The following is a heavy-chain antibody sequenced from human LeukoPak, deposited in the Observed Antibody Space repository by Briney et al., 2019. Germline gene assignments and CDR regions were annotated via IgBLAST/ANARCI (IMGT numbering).Heavy chain of an antibody. J-gene: IGHJ4*02. Sequence: ASVKVSCKASGYTFTSYGISWVRQAPGQGLEWMGWISAYNGNTNYAQKLQGRVTMTTDTSTSTAYMELRSLRSDDTAVYYCARDGYVYGYGRDGFDYWGQGTLVTVSS. CDR3: ARDGYVYGYGRDGFDY. CDR2: ISAYNGNT. V-gene: IGHV1-18*01. CDR1: GYTFTSYG. D-gene: IGHD5-18*01.